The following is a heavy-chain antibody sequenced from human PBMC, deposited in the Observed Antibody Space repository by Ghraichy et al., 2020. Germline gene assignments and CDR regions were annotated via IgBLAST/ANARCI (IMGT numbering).Heavy chain of an antibody. J-gene: IGHJ6*02. D-gene: IGHD6-13*01. CDR2: INHSGST. CDR1: GGSFSGYY. Sequence: GSLRLSCAVYGGSFSGYYWSWIRQPPGKGREWIGEINHSGSTNYNPSLKSRVTISVDTSKNQFSLKLSSVTAADTAVYYCARDILFGYSSSWYGTAGYYYGMDVWGQGTTVTVSS. V-gene: IGHV4-34*01. CDR3: ARDILFGYSSSWYGTAGYYYGMDV.